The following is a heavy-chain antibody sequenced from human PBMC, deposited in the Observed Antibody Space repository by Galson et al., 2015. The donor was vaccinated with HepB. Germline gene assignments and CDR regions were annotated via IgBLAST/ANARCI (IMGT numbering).Heavy chain of an antibody. CDR1: GFTFSGSY. V-gene: IGHV3-11*05. Sequence: SLRLSCAASGFTFSGSYMSWIRQAPGKGLEWVSYISNSAGYANYADSVKGRFAISRDNAKNSLYLQMNSLRAEDTAVYYCARETGSRNYYYPTNWGQGTLVTVSS. CDR3: ARETGSRNYYYPTN. J-gene: IGHJ4*02. D-gene: IGHD3-10*01. CDR2: ISNSAGYA.